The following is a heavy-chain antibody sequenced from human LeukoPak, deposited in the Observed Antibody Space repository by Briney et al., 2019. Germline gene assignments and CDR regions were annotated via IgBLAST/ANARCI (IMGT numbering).Heavy chain of an antibody. D-gene: IGHD3-16*02. Sequence: ASVKVSCKASGYTFTSYDINWVRQATGQGLEWMGWMNPNSGNTGYAQKFQGRVTITRNTSISTAYMELSSLRSEDTAVYYCARDLITFGGVIAILMYWGQGTLVTVSS. CDR3: ARDLITFGGVIAILMY. J-gene: IGHJ4*02. V-gene: IGHV1-8*03. CDR2: MNPNSGNT. CDR1: GYTFTSYD.